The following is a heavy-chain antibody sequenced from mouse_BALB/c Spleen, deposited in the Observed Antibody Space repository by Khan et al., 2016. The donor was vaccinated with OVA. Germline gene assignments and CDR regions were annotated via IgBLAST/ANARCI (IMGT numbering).Heavy chain of an antibody. CDR1: GYTFTYYV. J-gene: IGHJ2*01. CDR3: ARGDGYYVYFDY. V-gene: IGHV1-81*01. Sequence: VQLQESGPELVKPGASVKMSCKASGYTFTYYVITWVTQRTGQGLEWIGELYPGRDNAYYNERFKCNATLTSEKSSNTTHMQLSSLTSKNTAVYFCARGDGYYVYFDYWGQGTTLTVSS. CDR2: LYPGRDNA. D-gene: IGHD2-3*01.